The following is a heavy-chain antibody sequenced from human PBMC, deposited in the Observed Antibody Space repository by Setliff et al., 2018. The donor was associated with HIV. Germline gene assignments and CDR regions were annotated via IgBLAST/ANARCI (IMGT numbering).Heavy chain of an antibody. CDR3: ARGKTWLRFLDY. CDR1: GHTFNNYG. Sequence: AASVKVSCKASGHTFNNYGISWVRQAPGQGLEWMGWINTHSGYTNYAQNVQGRVTVTMDTSTSTAYMELRSLKSDDTAVYYCARGKTWLRFLDYWGQGTLVTVSS. J-gene: IGHJ4*02. D-gene: IGHD5-12*01. CDR2: INTHSGYT. V-gene: IGHV1-18*01.